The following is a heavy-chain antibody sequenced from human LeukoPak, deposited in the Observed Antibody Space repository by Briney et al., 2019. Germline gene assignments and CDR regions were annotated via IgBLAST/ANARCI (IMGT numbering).Heavy chain of an antibody. D-gene: IGHD3-9*01. J-gene: IGHJ4*02. CDR3: AKVGTYEILTGYSPHLDY. CDR2: TSGGGGNT. Sequence: GGSLRLSCAASGFVFSSYAMTWVRQTPGKGLEWVSDTSGGGGNTYYADSVKGRFTISRDNSKDTLYLQLNSLRAEDTAVYYCAKVGTYEILTGYSPHLDYWGQGTLVTVSS. CDR1: GFVFSSYA. V-gene: IGHV3-23*01.